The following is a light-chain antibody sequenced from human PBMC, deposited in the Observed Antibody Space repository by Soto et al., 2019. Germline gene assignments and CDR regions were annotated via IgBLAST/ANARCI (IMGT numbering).Light chain of an antibody. J-gene: IGKJ3*01. V-gene: IGKV3-20*01. CDR3: QQYAASPTS. CDR1: QSVSSNN. CDR2: GAS. Sequence: EIVLTQSPGTLSLSPGERATLSCRASQSVSSNNLAWYQQKPGQAPWLLIYGASRRATGIPDRFSGSGSGTDFTLTIDRLEPEDFAVYSCQQYAASPTSFGPGTKVDIK.